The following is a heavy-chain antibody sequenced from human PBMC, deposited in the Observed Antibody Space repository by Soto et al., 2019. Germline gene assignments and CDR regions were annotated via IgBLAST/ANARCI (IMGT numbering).Heavy chain of an antibody. Sequence: EVQLLESGGGLVQPGGSLRLSCAASGFTFSSYAMSWVRQAPGKGLEWVSAISGSGGSTYYADSVKGRFTISRDNSKNTLYLQMNSLRAEDTAVYYCANGGGYIYGYSSNWFDPWGQGTLVTVSS. J-gene: IGHJ5*02. CDR2: ISGSGGST. D-gene: IGHD5-18*01. CDR1: GFTFSSYA. V-gene: IGHV3-23*01. CDR3: ANGGGYIYGYSSNWFDP.